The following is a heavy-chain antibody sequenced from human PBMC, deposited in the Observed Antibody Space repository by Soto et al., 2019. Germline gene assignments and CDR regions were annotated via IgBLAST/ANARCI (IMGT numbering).Heavy chain of an antibody. V-gene: IGHV1-18*01. CDR3: ARESGVCFDCLVEGNYYYYYMDV. CDR2: ISAYNGNT. D-gene: IGHD2-8*01. J-gene: IGHJ6*03. CDR1: GYTFTSYG. Sequence: ASVKVSCKASGYTFTSYGISWVRQAPGQGLEWMGWISAYNGNTNYAQKLQGRVTMTTDTSTSTAYMELRSLRSDDTAVYYCARESGVCFDCLVEGNYYYYYMDVWGKGTTVTVSS.